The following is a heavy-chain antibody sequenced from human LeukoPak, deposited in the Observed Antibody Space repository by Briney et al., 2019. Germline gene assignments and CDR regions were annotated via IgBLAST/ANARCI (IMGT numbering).Heavy chain of an antibody. V-gene: IGHV3-15*01. CDR3: TTVGGSATTWVAFDI. Sequence: KPGGSLRLSCAASGFTFSNAWMSWVRQAPGKGLEWVGRIKSKTDGGTTDYAAPVKGRFTISRDDSKNTLYLQMNSLKTEDTAVYYCTTVGGSATTWVAFDIWGQGTMVTVSS. CDR1: GFTFSNAW. CDR2: IKSKTDGGTT. D-gene: IGHD2/OR15-2a*01. J-gene: IGHJ3*02.